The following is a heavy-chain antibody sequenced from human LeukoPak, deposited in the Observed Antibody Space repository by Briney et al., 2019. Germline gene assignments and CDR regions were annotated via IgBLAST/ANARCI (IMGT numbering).Heavy chain of an antibody. V-gene: IGHV1-18*01. Sequence: ASVKVSCKASGYTFTSYGISWVRQAPGQGLEWMGWISAYNGNTNYAQKFQGRVTITRNTSISTAYMELSSLRSEDTAVYYCARSALGGYSGYLFDYWGQGTLVTVSS. CDR3: ARSALGGYSGYLFDY. J-gene: IGHJ4*02. CDR2: ISAYNGNT. CDR1: GYTFTSYG. D-gene: IGHD5-12*01.